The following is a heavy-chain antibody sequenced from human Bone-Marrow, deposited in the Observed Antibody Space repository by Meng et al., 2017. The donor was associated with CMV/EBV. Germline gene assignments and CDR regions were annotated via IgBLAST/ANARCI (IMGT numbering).Heavy chain of an antibody. CDR3: VRFSYDNGGYYREDP. D-gene: IGHD3-22*01. Sequence: GGSITSDYYYWGWIRQHPGKGLEWTGYIASSGSSNYNPSLRSRLTMSVDTSKNQISLQLRSVTAADTAVYYCVRFSYDNGGYYREDPWGQGTLVTVSS. CDR1: GGSITSDYYY. J-gene: IGHJ5*02. V-gene: IGHV4-31*02. CDR2: IASSGSS.